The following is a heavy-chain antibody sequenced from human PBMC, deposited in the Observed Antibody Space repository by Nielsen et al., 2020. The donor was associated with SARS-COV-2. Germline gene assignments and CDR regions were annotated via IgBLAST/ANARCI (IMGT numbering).Heavy chain of an antibody. CDR2: IYYSGST. D-gene: IGHD1-14*01. J-gene: IGHJ4*02. V-gene: IGHV4-59*08. CDR3: ARTPTGGGPDY. CDR1: GRSISSYY. Sequence: ESLKISCTVSGRSISSYYWSWIRQPPGKGLEWIGYIYYSGSTNYNPTLKSRVTISVDTSKNQISLKLSSVTAADTAVYYCARTPTGGGPDYWGQGTLVTVSS.